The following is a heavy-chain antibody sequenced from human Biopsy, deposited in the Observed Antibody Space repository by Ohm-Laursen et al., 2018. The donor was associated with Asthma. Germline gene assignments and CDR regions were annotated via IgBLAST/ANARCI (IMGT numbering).Heavy chain of an antibody. CDR2: VFWSGST. V-gene: IGHV4-30-4*01. J-gene: IGHJ6*02. D-gene: IGHD4-17*01. CDR1: GGYTGSSDHH. Sequence: SQTLSLTCRVSGGYTGSSDHHWAWIRQAPGKGLEWIGFVFWSGSTHYSRSLERRVSISIDTATNEFSMKLWSVTPADTAVYFCARVVSYGDIYFGIGVWGPGNTV. CDR3: ARVVSYGDIYFGIGV.